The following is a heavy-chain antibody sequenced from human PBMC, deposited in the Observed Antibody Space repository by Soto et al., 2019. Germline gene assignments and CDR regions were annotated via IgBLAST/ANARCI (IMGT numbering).Heavy chain of an antibody. CDR1: GFTFSSYA. D-gene: IGHD6-6*01. CDR2: ISGGGGST. CDR3: AGTRQRDY. J-gene: IGHJ4*02. Sequence: EVPLLESGGGLVQPGGSLRLSCAASGFTFSSYAMSWVRQAPGKGLEWVSGISGGGGSTYYADSVKGRFTISRDNAKNTLDLRMNSLREEDTAVYYCAGTRQRDYWGQGALVTVSS. V-gene: IGHV3-23*01.